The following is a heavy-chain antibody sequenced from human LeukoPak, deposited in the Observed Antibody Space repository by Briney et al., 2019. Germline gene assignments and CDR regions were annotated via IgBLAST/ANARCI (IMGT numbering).Heavy chain of an antibody. CDR1: GFTFSSYA. Sequence: GRSLRLSCAASGFTFSSYAMHWVRQAPGKGLEWVAFIRYDGSNEHYADSVRGRFTISRDNSKNTLYLQMNSLRAEDTAVYYCARDGGLYSVVRGADYNCFDYWGQGALVTVSS. V-gene: IGHV3-30*04. D-gene: IGHD3-10*01. CDR2: IRYDGSNE. J-gene: IGHJ4*02. CDR3: ARDGGLYSVVRGADYNCFDY.